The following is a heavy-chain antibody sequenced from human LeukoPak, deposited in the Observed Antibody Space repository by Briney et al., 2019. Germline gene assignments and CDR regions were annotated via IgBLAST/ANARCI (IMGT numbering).Heavy chain of an antibody. D-gene: IGHD3-10*01. CDR2: INGEGGT. CDR1: GFTFSNYW. CDR3: ARDLVYGSGSCGH. V-gene: IGHV3-74*01. Sequence: GGPLRLSCAASGFTFSNYWMQWVRQAPGKGLVWVSRINGEGGTSYADSVKGRFTISRDNAKNTVHLQMNSLRVEDTAVYYCARDLVYGSGSCGHWGQGTLVTVSS. J-gene: IGHJ4*02.